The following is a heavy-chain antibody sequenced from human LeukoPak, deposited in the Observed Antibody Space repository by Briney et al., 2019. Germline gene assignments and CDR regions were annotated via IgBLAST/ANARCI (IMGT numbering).Heavy chain of an antibody. J-gene: IGHJ6*03. CDR3: ARSTQYYDFLSGYYTLEYYYYYMDV. CDR2: MNPNSGNT. CDR1: GYTFTSYD. Sequence: ASVKVSCKASGYTFTSYDINWVRQATGQGLEWMGWMNPNSGNTGYAQKFQGRVTMTRNTSISTAYMEPSSLRSEDTAVYYCARSTQYYDFLSGYYTLEYYYYYMDVWGKGTTVTVSS. D-gene: IGHD3-3*01. V-gene: IGHV1-8*01.